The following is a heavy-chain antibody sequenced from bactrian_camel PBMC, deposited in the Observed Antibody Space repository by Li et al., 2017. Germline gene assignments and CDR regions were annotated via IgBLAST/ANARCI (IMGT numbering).Heavy chain of an antibody. D-gene: IGHD2*01. CDR3: TMGGYTPCIGAPSAVNFRY. CDR2: MYTYDGNT. Sequence: HVQLVESGGGSVQAGGSLRLSCAAGRYTYSTYCMGWFRQAPGKEREGVASMYTYDGNTEYAESVKGRFTISKDNAKNTLSLQMNSLQPEDTAMYYCTMGGYTPCIGAPSAVNFRYWGQGTQVTV. CDR1: RYTYSTYC. J-gene: IGHJ6*01. V-gene: IGHV3S1*01.